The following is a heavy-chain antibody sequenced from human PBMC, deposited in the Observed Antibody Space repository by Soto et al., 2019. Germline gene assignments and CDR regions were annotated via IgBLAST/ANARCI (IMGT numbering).Heavy chain of an antibody. Sequence: EVQLVESGGGLVQPGGSLRLSCAASGFTFSSYWMHWVRQAPGKGLVWVSRINSDGSSTSYADSLKGRFTISRDNAKKTLYQQMNSLRAEDTAVYYCAVAVAGPTAIGYWGQGTLVTVSS. J-gene: IGHJ4*02. CDR3: AVAVAGPTAIGY. CDR2: INSDGSST. V-gene: IGHV3-74*01. D-gene: IGHD6-19*01. CDR1: GFTFSSYW.